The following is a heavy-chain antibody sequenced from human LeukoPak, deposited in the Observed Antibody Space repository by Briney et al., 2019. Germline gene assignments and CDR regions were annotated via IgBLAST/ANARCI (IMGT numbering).Heavy chain of an antibody. CDR2: IYSGGST. D-gene: IGHD5-12*01. CDR1: GFTVSSNY. CDR3: AKGIVATNLYYMDV. J-gene: IGHJ6*03. Sequence: GSLRLSCAASGFTVSSNYMSWVRQAPGKGLEWVSVIYSGGSTYYADSVKGRFTISRDNSKNTLYLQMNSLRAEDTAVYYCAKGIVATNLYYMDVWGKGTTVTVSS. V-gene: IGHV3-53*01.